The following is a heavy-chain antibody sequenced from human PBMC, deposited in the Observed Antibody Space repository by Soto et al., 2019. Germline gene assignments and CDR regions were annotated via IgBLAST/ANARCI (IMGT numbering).Heavy chain of an antibody. J-gene: IGHJ4*02. V-gene: IGHV3-33*01. CDR2: IWYDGINK. Sequence: PGGSLRLSCEASGFSFSAHGMHWVRQAPGKGLEWVAFIWYDGINKYYADSVKGRFTVSRDNSKNTLFLQLNSLRAEDTALYYCARAFYDSVGLYYASDYWGQGTLVTVSS. CDR3: ARAFYDSVGLYYASDY. D-gene: IGHD3-22*01. CDR1: GFSFSAHG.